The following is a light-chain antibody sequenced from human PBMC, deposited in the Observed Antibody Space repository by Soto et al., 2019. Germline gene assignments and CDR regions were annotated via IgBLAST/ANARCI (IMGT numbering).Light chain of an antibody. CDR2: RDS. CDR3: QVWDSSPVV. J-gene: IGLJ2*01. CDR1: NIGSKN. V-gene: IGLV3-9*01. Sequence: SYELTQPLSVSVALGQTARITCGENNIGSKNVHWYQQKPGQAPVLVIYRDSKRPSGIPERFSGSNSGKTATLTISRAQAGDEADYYCQVWDSSPVVFGGGTKVTVL.